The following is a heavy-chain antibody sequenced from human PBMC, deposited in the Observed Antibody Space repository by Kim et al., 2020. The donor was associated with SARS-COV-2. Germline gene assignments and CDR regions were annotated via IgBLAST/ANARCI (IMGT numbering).Heavy chain of an antibody. CDR3: ARDKDHRYYGSLPFDY. V-gene: IGHV1-2*02. D-gene: IGHD3-10*01. J-gene: IGHJ4*02. Sequence: KFQGRVTMTRDTSISTAYMELSRLRSDDTAVYYCARDKDHRYYGSLPFDYWGQGTLVTVSS.